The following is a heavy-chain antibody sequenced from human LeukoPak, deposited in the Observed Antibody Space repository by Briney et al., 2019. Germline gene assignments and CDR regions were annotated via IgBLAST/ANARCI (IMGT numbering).Heavy chain of an antibody. CDR3: ARGVGSTDY. CDR1: GGSISSYY. Sequence: SETLSLTCTVSGGSISSYYWSWIRQPPGKGLEWIGYIYYSGSTNYNPSLKSRVTISVDTSKNQFSLKLSSVTAADTAVYYCARGVGSTDYWGQGTLVTVSS. J-gene: IGHJ4*02. V-gene: IGHV4-59*01. D-gene: IGHD2-2*01. CDR2: IYYSGST.